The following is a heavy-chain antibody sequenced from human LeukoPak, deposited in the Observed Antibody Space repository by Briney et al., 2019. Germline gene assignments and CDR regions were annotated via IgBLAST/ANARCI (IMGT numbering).Heavy chain of an antibody. D-gene: IGHD1-26*01. CDR3: AKVLGALYYYYMDV. CDR1: GFTFSSYA. V-gene: IGHV3-23*01. CDR2: ISGSGGST. Sequence: GGSLRLSCAASGFTFSSYAMSWVRQAPGKGLEWVSAISGSGGSTYYADSVKGRFTISRDNSKNTLYLQMNSLRAEDTAVYYCAKVLGALYYYYMDVWGKGTTVTVSS. J-gene: IGHJ6*03.